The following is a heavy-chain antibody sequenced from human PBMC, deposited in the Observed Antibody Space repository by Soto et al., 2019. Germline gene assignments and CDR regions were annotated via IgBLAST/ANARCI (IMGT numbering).Heavy chain of an antibody. CDR2: ISSSSSYI. J-gene: IGHJ6*02. CDR1: GFTFSSYS. D-gene: IGHD6-13*01. CDR3: ARDVGSSSWYYYYYGMDV. V-gene: IGHV3-21*01. Sequence: EVQLVESGGGLVKPGGSLRLSCAASGFTFSSYSMNWVRQAPGKGLEWVSSISSSSSYIYYADSVKGRFTISRDNAKNSLYLQMNSLRADDTAMYYCARDVGSSSWYYYYYGMDVWGQGTTVTVSS.